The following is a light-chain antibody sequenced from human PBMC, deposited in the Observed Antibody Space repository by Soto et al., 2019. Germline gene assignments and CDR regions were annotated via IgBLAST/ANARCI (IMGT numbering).Light chain of an antibody. CDR2: STS. CDR3: ALFMGNGISV. J-gene: IGLJ1*01. CDR1: SGSVSTANN. V-gene: IGLV8-61*01. Sequence: QAVVTQEPSFSVSPGGTVTLTCGLISGSVSTANNPNWYQQPPGQAPRTLIYSTSTRSSGVPDRFSGSILGNKAALTITGAQADDESDYYCALFMGNGISVFGTGTKLTVL.